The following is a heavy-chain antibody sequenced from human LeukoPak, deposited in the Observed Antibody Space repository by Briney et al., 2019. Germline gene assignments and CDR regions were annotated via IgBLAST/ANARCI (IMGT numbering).Heavy chain of an antibody. Sequence: GGSLRLSCAASGFTVSNNYMSWVRQAPGKGLEWVSLFYSGGTTYYADSVMGRFTISRDISKNTLNLQMNSLRAEDTGVYYCARGRPSRFDPRGQGTLVTVSP. CDR1: GFTVSNNY. J-gene: IGHJ5*02. CDR3: ARGRPSRFDP. V-gene: IGHV3-66*01. CDR2: FYSGGTT.